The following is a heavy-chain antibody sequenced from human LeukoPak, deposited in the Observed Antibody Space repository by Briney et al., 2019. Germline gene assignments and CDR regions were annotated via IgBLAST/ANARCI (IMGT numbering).Heavy chain of an antibody. CDR1: GGSFSGYY. J-gene: IGHJ4*02. CDR2: INQSGST. Sequence: SETLSLTCAVYGGSFSGYYWSWIRQPPGKGLEWTGEINQSGSTNYNPSLKSRVTISVDTSKNQFSLKLSSVTAADTAVYYCARVAGWASKVYQLLRQYYFAYWRQGTLVTVSS. D-gene: IGHD2-2*01. CDR3: ARVAGWASKVYQLLRQYYFAY. V-gene: IGHV4-34*01.